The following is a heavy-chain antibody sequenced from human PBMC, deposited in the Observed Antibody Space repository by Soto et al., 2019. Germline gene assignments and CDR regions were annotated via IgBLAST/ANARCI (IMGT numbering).Heavy chain of an antibody. D-gene: IGHD1-7*01. J-gene: IGHJ4*02. Sequence: QVQLQESGPGLVKPSQTLSLTCTVSGGAISSGGYYWSWIRQHPGNGLEWIGDIYYSGSTYYNPSLKGRVSISVDTSKNQFSLKLSSVTAADTAVYYCARELKGQLELRDSRGGPIDYWGQGTLVTVSS. CDR3: ARELKGQLELRDSRGGPIDY. CDR1: GGAISSGGYY. CDR2: IYYSGST. V-gene: IGHV4-31*03.